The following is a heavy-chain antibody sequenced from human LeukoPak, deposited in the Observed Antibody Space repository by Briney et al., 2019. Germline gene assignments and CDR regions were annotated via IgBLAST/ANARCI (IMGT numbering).Heavy chain of an antibody. J-gene: IGHJ5*02. V-gene: IGHV4-59*11. CDR2: IYYSGST. CDR1: GGSISSHY. CDR3: ARVQALRFLEWLTKDNWFDP. D-gene: IGHD3-3*01. Sequence: PSETLSLTCTVSGGSISSHYWSWIRQPPGKGLEWIGYIYYSGSTNYNPSLKSRVTIPVDTSKNQFSLKLSSVTAADTAVYYCARVQALRFLEWLTKDNWFDPWGQGTLVTVSS.